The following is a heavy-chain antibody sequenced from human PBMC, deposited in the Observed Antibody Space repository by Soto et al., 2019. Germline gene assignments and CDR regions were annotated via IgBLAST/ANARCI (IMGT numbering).Heavy chain of an antibody. J-gene: IGHJ6*02. CDR3: ARVPQQSRYSSSWHRAVGYYYGMDV. CDR2: IIPIFGTA. D-gene: IGHD6-13*01. CDR1: GGTFSSYA. Sequence: QVQLVQSGAEVKKPGSSVKVSCKASGGTFSSYAISWVRQAPGQGLEWMGGIIPIFGTANYAQKFQGRVTITADESTSTAYMELSSLRSEDTAVYYCARVPQQSRYSSSWHRAVGYYYGMDVWGQGTTVTVSS. V-gene: IGHV1-69*01.